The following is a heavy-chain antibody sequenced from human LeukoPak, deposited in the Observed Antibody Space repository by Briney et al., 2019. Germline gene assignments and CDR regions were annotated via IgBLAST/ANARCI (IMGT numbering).Heavy chain of an antibody. V-gene: IGHV1-69*01. Sequence: SVKVSCKASGGTFSTYAISWVRQAPGQGLEWMGGIVPMFNTANYAQKFQGRVTITADESTSTAYMELSSLRSDDTAVYYCASPPSGDGGSFEYWGQGTLVTVSS. CDR2: IVPMFNTA. CDR3: ASPPSGDGGSFEY. J-gene: IGHJ4*02. D-gene: IGHD3-10*01. CDR1: GGTFSTYA.